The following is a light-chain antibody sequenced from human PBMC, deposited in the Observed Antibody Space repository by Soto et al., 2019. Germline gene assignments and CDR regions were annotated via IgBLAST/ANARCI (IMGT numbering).Light chain of an antibody. CDR3: QNYGT. V-gene: IGKV1-5*03. CDR1: QSISSW. CDR2: KAS. Sequence: IQMTQSPSTLSASVGDRVTITCRASQSISSWLAWYQQKPGKAPKLLIYKASSLESGVPSRFSGSGSGTEFTYTISSLQPDDFASYYCQNYGTFGQGTKV. J-gene: IGKJ1*01.